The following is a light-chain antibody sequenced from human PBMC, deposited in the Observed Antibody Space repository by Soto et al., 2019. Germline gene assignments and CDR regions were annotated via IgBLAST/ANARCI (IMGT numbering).Light chain of an antibody. CDR3: QQYYSIPYT. J-gene: IGKJ2*01. CDR2: WAP. CDR1: QSVLYSSNNKNY. V-gene: IGKV4-1*01. Sequence: DIVMTQSPDSLAVSLGERATINCKSSQSVLYSSNNKNYLAWYQQKPGQPPKLLIYWAPTRESGVPDRFSGSGSGTDFNLTISSPQAEDVAVYYCQQYYSIPYTFGQGTKLEIK.